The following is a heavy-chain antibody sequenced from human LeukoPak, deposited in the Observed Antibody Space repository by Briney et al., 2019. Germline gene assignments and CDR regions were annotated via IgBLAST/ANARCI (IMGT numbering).Heavy chain of an antibody. D-gene: IGHD1-14*01. J-gene: IGHJ3*02. CDR3: ARSLRASTLTYDAFDI. Sequence: ASVKVSCKASGYTFTTYGISWVRQAPGQGLEWMGWISASNGNTNYPQKVQGRVTMTTDTSTSTAYMELSSLRSEDTAVYYCARSLRASTLTYDAFDIWGQGTMVTVSS. CDR2: ISASNGNT. V-gene: IGHV1-18*01. CDR1: GYTFTTYG.